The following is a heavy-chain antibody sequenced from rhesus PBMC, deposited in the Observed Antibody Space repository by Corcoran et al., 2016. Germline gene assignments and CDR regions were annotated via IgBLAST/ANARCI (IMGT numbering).Heavy chain of an antibody. D-gene: IGHD2-2*01. CDR3: ARDYVLSY. V-gene: IGHV4S9*01. CDR1: GGSISDTYY. CDR2: MYGSSVRT. Sequence: QVQLQESGPGLVKPSETLSLTCAVSGGSISDTYYWNWIRQSPGQGLEGIGNMYGSSVRTYYNPSLKSRVTTSKDTTKNQFSLKLTSVTAADTAVYYCARDYVLSYWGQGVLVTVSS. J-gene: IGHJ4*01.